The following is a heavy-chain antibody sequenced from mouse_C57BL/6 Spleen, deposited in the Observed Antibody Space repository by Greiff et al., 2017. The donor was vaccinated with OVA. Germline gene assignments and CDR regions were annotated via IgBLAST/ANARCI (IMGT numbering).Heavy chain of an antibody. J-gene: IGHJ3*01. CDR2: IRLKSDNYAT. CDR1: GFTFSNYW. V-gene: IGHV6-3*01. D-gene: IGHD1-1*01. CDR3: TDLRRSAWFAY. Sequence: EVRLEESGGGLVQPGGSMKLSCVASGFTFSNYWLNWVRQSPEKGLEWVAQIRLKSDNYATHYAESVKGRFTSSRDDSKSSVYLQMNNLRAEDTGIYDCTDLRRSAWFAYWGQGTLVTVSA.